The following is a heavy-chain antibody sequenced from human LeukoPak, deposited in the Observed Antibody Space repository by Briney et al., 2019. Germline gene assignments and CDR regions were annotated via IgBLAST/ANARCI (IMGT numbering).Heavy chain of an antibody. J-gene: IGHJ4*02. CDR3: ARGRYCSSTSCYYYFDY. CDR1: GYTFTSYD. CDR2: MNPNSGNT. V-gene: IGHV1-8*01. D-gene: IGHD2-2*01. Sequence: ASVKVSCKASGYTFTSYDINWVRQATGQGLEWMGWMNPNSGNTGYAQKFQGRVTMTRNTSISTVYMELSSLRSEDTAVYYCARGRYCSSTSCYYYFDYWGQGTLVTVSS.